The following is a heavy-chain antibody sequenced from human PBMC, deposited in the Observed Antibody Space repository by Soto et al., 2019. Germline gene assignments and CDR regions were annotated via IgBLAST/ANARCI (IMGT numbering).Heavy chain of an antibody. D-gene: IGHD3-22*01. Sequence: GGSLRLSCAASGFTFSSYAMHWVRQAPGKGLEWVAVISYDGSNKYYADSVKGRFTISRDNSKNTLYLQMNSLRAEDTAVYYCATMNGYFEYWGQGTPVTVSS. J-gene: IGHJ4*02. CDR2: ISYDGSNK. V-gene: IGHV3-30-3*01. CDR1: GFTFSSYA. CDR3: ATMNGYFEY.